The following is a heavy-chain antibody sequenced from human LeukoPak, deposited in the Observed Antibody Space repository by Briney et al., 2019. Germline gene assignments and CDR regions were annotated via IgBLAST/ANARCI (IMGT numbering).Heavy chain of an antibody. D-gene: IGHD6-19*01. J-gene: IGHJ4*02. CDR2: INHSGST. Sequence: SETLSLTCAVYGGSFSGYYWSWIRQPPGKGLEWIGEINHSGSTNYNPSLKSRVTISVDTSKNQFSLKLSSVTAADTAVYYCARGHRGWSFDYWGQETLVTVSS. V-gene: IGHV4-34*01. CDR1: GGSFSGYY. CDR3: ARGHRGWSFDY.